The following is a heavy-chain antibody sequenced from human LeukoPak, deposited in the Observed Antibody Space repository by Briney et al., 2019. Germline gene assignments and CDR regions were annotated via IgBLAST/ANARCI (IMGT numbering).Heavy chain of an antibody. D-gene: IGHD3-16*01. CDR2: INHNGNVN. J-gene: IGHJ6*02. Sequence: GGSLRLSCAVSGFSVSNNYMNWARQAPGKGLEWVASINHNGNVNYYVDSVKGRFTISRDNAKNSLYLQMSNLRAEDTAVYFCARGGGLDVWGQGATVTVSS. V-gene: IGHV3-7*03. CDR3: ARGGGLDV. CDR1: GFSVSNNY.